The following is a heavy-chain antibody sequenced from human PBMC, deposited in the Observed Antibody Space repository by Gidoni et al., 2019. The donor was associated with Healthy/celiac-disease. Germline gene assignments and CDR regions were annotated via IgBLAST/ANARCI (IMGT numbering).Heavy chain of an antibody. V-gene: IGHV3-21*01. Sequence: EVQLVESGGGLVKPGGSLRLSCAASGFPFSSYSMNWVRQAPGKGLEWVSSISSSSSYIYYADSVKGRFTISRDNAKNSLYLQMNSLRAEDTAVYYCASLFGVVIGGYYYGMDVWGQGTTVTVSS. D-gene: IGHD3-3*01. CDR2: ISSSSSYI. CDR3: ASLFGVVIGGYYYGMDV. CDR1: GFPFSSYS. J-gene: IGHJ6*02.